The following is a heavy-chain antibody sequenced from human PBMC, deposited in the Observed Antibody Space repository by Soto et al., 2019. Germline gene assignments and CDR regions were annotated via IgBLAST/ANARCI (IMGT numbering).Heavy chain of an antibody. J-gene: IGHJ4*02. CDR2: IWYDGSNK. V-gene: IGHV3-33*01. Sequence: QVQLVESGGGVVQPGRSLRLSCAASGFTFSSYGMHWVRQAPGKGLEWVAVIWYDGSNKYYADSVKGRFTISRDNSKNARYLQMNSLRAEDTAVYYCARDRNGDYDYWGQGTLVTVSS. CDR3: ARDRNGDYDY. D-gene: IGHD4-17*01. CDR1: GFTFSSYG.